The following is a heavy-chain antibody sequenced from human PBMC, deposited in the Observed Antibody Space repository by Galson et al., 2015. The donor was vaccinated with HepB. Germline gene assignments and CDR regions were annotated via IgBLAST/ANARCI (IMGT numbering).Heavy chain of an antibody. J-gene: IGHJ5*02. D-gene: IGHD3-10*01. CDR1: GFTFSSYA. CDR2: ITGSGDGT. V-gene: IGHV3-23*01. Sequence: SLRLSCAASGFTFSSYALTWVRQAPGKGLEWVSSITGSGDGTYYADSVRGRFAISRDNSKNTLFLHVHSLTAEDTAVYYCAKGRASGKVDWFDPWGQGAPVTVSS. CDR3: AKGRASGKVDWFDP.